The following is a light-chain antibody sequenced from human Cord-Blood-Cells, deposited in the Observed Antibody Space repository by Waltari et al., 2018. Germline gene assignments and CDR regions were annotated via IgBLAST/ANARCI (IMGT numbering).Light chain of an antibody. CDR3: SSYTSSSTLV. CDR1: SSDVGGYKF. Sequence: QSALTQPASVSGSPGQSITISCTGTSSDVGGYKFVSWYQQHPGKAPKRMIYDVSNRPSGVSNRFSGFKSGNTASLTISGLQAEDEADYYCSSYTSSSTLVFGTGTKVTVL. J-gene: IGLJ1*01. CDR2: DVS. V-gene: IGLV2-14*01.